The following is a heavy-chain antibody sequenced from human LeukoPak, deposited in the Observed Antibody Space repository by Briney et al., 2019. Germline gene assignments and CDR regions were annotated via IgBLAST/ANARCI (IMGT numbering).Heavy chain of an antibody. D-gene: IGHD2-15*01. J-gene: IGHJ3*02. V-gene: IGHV3-23*01. CDR2: ISGSGGST. Sequence: GGSLRLSCAASGFTFGSYAMSWFRQAPGKGLEWVSAISGSGGSTYYADSVKGRFTISRDNSKNTLYLQMNSLRAEDTAVYYCAKGYCSGGSCWDAFDIWGQGTMVTVSS. CDR3: AKGYCSGGSCWDAFDI. CDR1: GFTFGSYA.